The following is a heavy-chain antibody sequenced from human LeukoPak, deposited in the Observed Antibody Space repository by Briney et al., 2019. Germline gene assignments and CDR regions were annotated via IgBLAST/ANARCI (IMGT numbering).Heavy chain of an antibody. J-gene: IGHJ4*02. V-gene: IGHV3-7*01. Sequence: GGSLRLSCAASGFLFSRYWMSWVRQAPGKGLEWVANIKEDGSEKYYVESTKGRFTISRDNAKNSLYLQINSLRAEDTAVYYCARDSFETDIDYWGQGTLVTVSS. CDR3: ARDSFETDIDY. CDR2: IKEDGSEK. CDR1: GFLFSRYW. D-gene: IGHD1-14*01.